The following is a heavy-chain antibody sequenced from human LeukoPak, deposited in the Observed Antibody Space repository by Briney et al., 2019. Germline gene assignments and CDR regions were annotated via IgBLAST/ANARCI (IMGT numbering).Heavy chain of an antibody. Sequence: GGSLRLSCAASGFTFSSYGMHWVRQAPGKGLEWVAVISYDGSNKYYADSVRGRFSISRDNAKNTVYLQMNSLRVEDTAVYYCARALSGYASSLGYWGQGTLVTVSA. D-gene: IGHD2-2*01. CDR2: ISYDGSNK. CDR3: ARALSGYASSLGY. CDR1: GFTFSSYG. J-gene: IGHJ4*02. V-gene: IGHV3-30*03.